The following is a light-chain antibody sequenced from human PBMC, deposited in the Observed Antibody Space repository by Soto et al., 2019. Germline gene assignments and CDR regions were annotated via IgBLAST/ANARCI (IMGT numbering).Light chain of an antibody. CDR3: SSYTSSSTPV. CDR2: DVS. Sequence: QFVLTQPASVSGSPGQSITISYTGTSSDVGGYNYVSWYQQHPGKAPKLMIYDVSNRPSGVSNRFSGSKSGNTASLTISGLQAEDEAHYYCSSYTSSSTPVFGTGTKLTVL. J-gene: IGLJ1*01. CDR1: SSDVGGYNY. V-gene: IGLV2-14*01.